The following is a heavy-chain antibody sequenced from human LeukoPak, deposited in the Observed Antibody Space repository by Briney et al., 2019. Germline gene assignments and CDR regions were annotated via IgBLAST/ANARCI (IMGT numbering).Heavy chain of an antibody. CDR2: ISGSGGRT. CDR1: GFTFSSYA. J-gene: IGHJ4*02. Sequence: GGSLRLSCAASGFTFSSYAMSWVRQAPGKGLEWVSAISGSGGRTYYADSVKGRFTISRDNSKNTLYLQMNSLRAEDTAVYYCAKDPNSSGWYLYYFDYWGQGTLVTASS. D-gene: IGHD6-19*01. V-gene: IGHV3-23*01. CDR3: AKDPNSSGWYLYYFDY.